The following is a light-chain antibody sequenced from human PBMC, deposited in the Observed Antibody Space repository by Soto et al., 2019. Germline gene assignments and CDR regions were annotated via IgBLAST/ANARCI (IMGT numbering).Light chain of an antibody. CDR1: QTISSW. V-gene: IGKV1-5*03. J-gene: IGKJ1*01. Sequence: DIQITQSPSTLSGYVGDRVTITCRASQTISSWLAWYQQKPGKAPKLLIYKASTLKSGVPSRFSGSGSGTEFTLTISSMQPDHFATYYCQHYNSYSEAFGQGTKVDIK. CDR2: KAS. CDR3: QHYNSYSEA.